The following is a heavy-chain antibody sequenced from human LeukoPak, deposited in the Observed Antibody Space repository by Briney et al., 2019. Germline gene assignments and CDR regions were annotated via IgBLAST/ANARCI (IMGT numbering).Heavy chain of an antibody. V-gene: IGHV3-9*01. Sequence: GGSLRLSCAASGFTFDDYAMHWVRQGPGKGLEWVSGISWNSGSIGYADSVKGRFTISRDNAKNSLYLQMNSLRAEDTAVYYCARDRDSSGWYGNDAFDIWGQGTMVTVSS. D-gene: IGHD6-19*01. CDR2: ISWNSGSI. CDR1: GFTFDDYA. J-gene: IGHJ3*02. CDR3: ARDRDSSGWYGNDAFDI.